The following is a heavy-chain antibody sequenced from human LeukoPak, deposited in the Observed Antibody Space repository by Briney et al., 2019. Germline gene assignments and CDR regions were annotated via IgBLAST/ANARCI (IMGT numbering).Heavy chain of an antibody. Sequence: GGSLRLSCAASGFSFNNYAMYWVRQAPGKGLEWVSYISSSGSTIYYADSVKGRFTISRDNAKTSLYLQMNTLRAEDTAVYYCARHLSGVTGYTYGRGIDYWGQGTLVTVSS. J-gene: IGHJ4*02. CDR2: ISSSGSTI. CDR3: ARHLSGVTGYTYGRGIDY. V-gene: IGHV3-48*04. D-gene: IGHD5-18*01. CDR1: GFSFNNYA.